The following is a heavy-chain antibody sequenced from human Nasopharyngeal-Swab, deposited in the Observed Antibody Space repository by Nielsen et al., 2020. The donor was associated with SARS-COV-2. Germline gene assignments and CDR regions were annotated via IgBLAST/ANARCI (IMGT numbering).Heavy chain of an antibody. CDR1: GYSISSGYY. J-gene: IGHJ5*02. V-gene: IGHV4-38-2*02. CDR3: AGELSNTPKYNWFAP. D-gene: IGHD3-16*02. Sequence: SETLSLTCTVSGYSISSGYYWAWIRHSPGKGLEAIGSVHYGRSTYYNPSLESRVTITRDKSTNQFSLMLNSVTAADTAFYYCAGELSNTPKYNWFAPWGQGALVTVSS. CDR2: VHYGRST.